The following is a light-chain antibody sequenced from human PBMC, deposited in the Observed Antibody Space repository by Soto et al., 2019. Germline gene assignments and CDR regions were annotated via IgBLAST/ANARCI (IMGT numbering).Light chain of an antibody. CDR3: QSYDSSLSGSV. V-gene: IGLV1-40*01. Sequence: QSVLTQPPSVSGAPGQRVTISCTGSSSNIGAGYDVHWYQHLPGTAPKLLIYGNSNRPSGVLDRFSGSKSGTSASLAITGLQAEDEADYYCQSYDSSLSGSVFGGGTKLTVL. CDR1: SSNIGAGYD. J-gene: IGLJ2*01. CDR2: GNS.